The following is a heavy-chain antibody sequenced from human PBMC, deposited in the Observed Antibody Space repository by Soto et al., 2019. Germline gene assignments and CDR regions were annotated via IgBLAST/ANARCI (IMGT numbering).Heavy chain of an antibody. CDR1: GFTFTSSA. J-gene: IGHJ6*02. CDR2: IVVGSGNT. CDR3: AAGPDRDYGDYYGMDV. Sequence: ASVKVSCKASGFTFTSSAVQWVRQARGQRLEWIGWIVVGSGNTNYAQKFQERVTITRDMSTSTAYMELSSLRSEDTAVYYCAAGPDRDYGDYYGMDVWGQGTTVTVSS. V-gene: IGHV1-58*01. D-gene: IGHD4-17*01.